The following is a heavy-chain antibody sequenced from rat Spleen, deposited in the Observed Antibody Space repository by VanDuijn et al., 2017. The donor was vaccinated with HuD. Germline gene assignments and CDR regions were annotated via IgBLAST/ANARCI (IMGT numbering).Heavy chain of an antibody. D-gene: IGHD1-9*01. J-gene: IGHJ1*01. CDR2: ISSDGRRN. CDR3: TRERTYYGYNPNWYFDF. V-gene: IGHV5-29*01. CDR1: GFTFSDYY. Sequence: EVQLVESDGGLVQPGRSLKLSCAASGFTFSDYYMAWVRQAPTKGLEWVATISSDGRRNYYRDSVKGRFTISRDNAKSSLYLQMDSLRSEDTATYYCTRERTYYGYNPNWYFDFWGPGTMVTVSS.